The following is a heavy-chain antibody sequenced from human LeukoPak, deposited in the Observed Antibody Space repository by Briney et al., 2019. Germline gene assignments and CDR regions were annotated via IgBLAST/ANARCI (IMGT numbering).Heavy chain of an antibody. D-gene: IGHD2-15*01. V-gene: IGHV1-69*04. Sequence: TVKVSCKASGGTFSNYAISWVRQAPGQGLEWMGRIIPIFGIANYAQKFQGRVTITADKSTSTAFMELRSLRSEDTAVYYCARAEDFAGAWYFDYWGQGTLVTV. CDR2: IIPIFGIA. CDR3: ARAEDFAGAWYFDY. CDR1: GGTFSNYA. J-gene: IGHJ4*02.